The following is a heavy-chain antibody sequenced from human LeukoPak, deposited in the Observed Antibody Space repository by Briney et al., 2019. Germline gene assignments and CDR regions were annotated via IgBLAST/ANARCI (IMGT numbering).Heavy chain of an antibody. Sequence: PGGSLRLSWAASGXTFSDYYMSWLRQAPGKGLEWVSYISSSSSDTHYADSVKGRFAISRDNAKNSLYLQMNSLKVEDTAVYFCARVKGSYSVDYWGQGTLVTVSS. CDR1: GXTFSDYY. CDR3: ARVKGSYSVDY. V-gene: IGHV3-11*06. J-gene: IGHJ4*02. D-gene: IGHD3-10*01. CDR2: ISSSSSDT.